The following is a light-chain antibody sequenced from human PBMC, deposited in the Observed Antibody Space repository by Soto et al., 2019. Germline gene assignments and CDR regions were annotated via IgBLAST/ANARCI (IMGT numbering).Light chain of an antibody. Sequence: QSALTQPASVSGSPGQSITISCTGTSSDVGGYNYVSWYQQHPGKAPQLMIYEVSNRPSGVSNLFSGSKSGNTASLTISGLQAEDEADYYCSTSSSTSTTWVFGGGTKLTVL. J-gene: IGLJ3*02. CDR2: EVS. CDR3: TSSSTSTTWV. CDR1: SSDVGGYNY. V-gene: IGLV2-14*01.